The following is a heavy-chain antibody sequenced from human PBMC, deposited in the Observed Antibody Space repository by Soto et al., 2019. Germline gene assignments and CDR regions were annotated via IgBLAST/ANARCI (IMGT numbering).Heavy chain of an antibody. D-gene: IGHD3-16*01. CDR3: AKGGHIDF. V-gene: IGHV3-7*03. J-gene: IGHJ4*02. Sequence: GGSLRLSCVASGFSFSTYWMSWARQVPGTGLEWVANIKADGSETHYVDSVRGRFTISRDNAKTSLYLQVNSLRAEDTAVYYCAKGGHIDFCGQGTLVTVSS. CDR1: GFSFSTYW. CDR2: IKADGSET.